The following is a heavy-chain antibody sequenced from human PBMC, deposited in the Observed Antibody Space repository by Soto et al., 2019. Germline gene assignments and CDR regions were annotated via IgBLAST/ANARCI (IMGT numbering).Heavy chain of an antibody. Sequence: SETLSLTCTVSGVSVNSGNYYWSWIRQPPGKGLEWIGEINHSGSTNYNPSPKSRVTMSVDTSKNQFSPKLSSVTAADTAVYYCARADGPIDYWGQGTLVTVSS. CDR3: ARADGPIDY. J-gene: IGHJ4*02. V-gene: IGHV4-34*01. CDR2: INHSGST. CDR1: GVSVNSGNYY.